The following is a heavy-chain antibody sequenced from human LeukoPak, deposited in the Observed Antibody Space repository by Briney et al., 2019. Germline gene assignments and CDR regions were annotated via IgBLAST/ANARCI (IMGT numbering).Heavy chain of an antibody. D-gene: IGHD3-16*01. J-gene: IGHJ3*02. CDR2: IGASGDNI. V-gene: IGHV3-23*01. CDR3: ATQSPDYSIGPSYGTFNI. CDR1: GFTFHNYA. Sequence: GGSLRLSCEASGFTFHNYAMAWVRQAPGKGLEYVSSIGASGDNIYYGGSVKGRFTISRDNSKNTLFLQMNSLRAEDTALYYCATQSPDYSIGPSYGTFNIWGQGTKVTVS.